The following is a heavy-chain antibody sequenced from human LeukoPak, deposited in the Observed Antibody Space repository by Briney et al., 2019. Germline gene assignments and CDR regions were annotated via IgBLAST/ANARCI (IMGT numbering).Heavy chain of an antibody. Sequence: GGSLRLSCAASGFTFSTKYMSWVRQAPGKGLEWVSVLYSGGYTYYADSVKGRFTISRDNSKNTLYLQMNSLRTEDTAVYYCARSLLGIRYFDYWGQGTLATVSS. V-gene: IGHV3-66*01. CDR2: LYSGGYT. J-gene: IGHJ4*02. CDR3: ARSLLGIRYFDY. CDR1: GFTFSTKY. D-gene: IGHD7-27*01.